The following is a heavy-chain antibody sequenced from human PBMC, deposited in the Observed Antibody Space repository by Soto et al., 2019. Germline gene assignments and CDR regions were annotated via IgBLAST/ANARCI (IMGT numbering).Heavy chain of an antibody. CDR3: ASAGTYSSSWDSWFDP. CDR1: GFTFSSYG. CDR2: IWYDGSNK. D-gene: IGHD6-13*01. J-gene: IGHJ5*02. Sequence: GGSLRLSCAASGFTFSSYGMHWVRQAPGKGLEWVAVIWYDGSNKYYAESVKGRFTISRDNSKNTLYLQMNSLRAEDTAVYYCASAGTYSSSWDSWFDPWGQGTLVTVSS. V-gene: IGHV3-33*01.